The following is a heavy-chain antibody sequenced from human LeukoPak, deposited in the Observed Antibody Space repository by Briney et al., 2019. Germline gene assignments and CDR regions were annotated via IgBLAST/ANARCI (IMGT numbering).Heavy chain of an antibody. Sequence: GGFLRLSCAASGFTFSSYAMSWVRQAPGKGLEWVSAISGSGGSTYYADSVRGRFTISRDNSKNTLYLQMNSLRAEDTAVYYCAKIGRYIAAAGAFDYWGQGTLVTVSS. CDR3: AKIGRYIAAAGAFDY. V-gene: IGHV3-23*01. D-gene: IGHD6-13*01. J-gene: IGHJ4*02. CDR1: GFTFSSYA. CDR2: ISGSGGST.